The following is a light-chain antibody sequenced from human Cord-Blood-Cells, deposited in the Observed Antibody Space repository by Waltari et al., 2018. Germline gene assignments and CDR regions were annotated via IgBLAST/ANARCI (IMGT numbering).Light chain of an antibody. J-gene: IGKJ4*01. CDR2: LGS. CDR1: QSLLHSNGYNY. CDR3: MQALQTPLT. Sequence: DIVMTQSPLSLPVTPGESASISCSSSQSLLHSNGYNYLDWYLQKPGQSPQLLIYLGSNRASGVPDRFSGSGSGTDFTLKISRVEAEDVGVYYCMQALQTPLTFGGGTKVEIK. V-gene: IGKV2-28*01.